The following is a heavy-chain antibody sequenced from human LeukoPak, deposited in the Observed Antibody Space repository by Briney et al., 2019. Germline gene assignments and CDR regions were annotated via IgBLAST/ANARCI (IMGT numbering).Heavy chain of an antibody. D-gene: IGHD3-3*01. V-gene: IGHV4-59*01. CDR3: ARGLHRYYDFWSGQERDYGMDV. Sequence: PSETLSLTCTVSGGSISSYYWSWVRQPPGKGLEWIGYIYYSGSTNYNPSLKSRVTISVDTSKNQFSLKLSSVTAADTAVYYCARGLHRYYDFWSGQERDYGMDVWGQGTTVTVSS. CDR1: GGSISSYY. J-gene: IGHJ6*02. CDR2: IYYSGST.